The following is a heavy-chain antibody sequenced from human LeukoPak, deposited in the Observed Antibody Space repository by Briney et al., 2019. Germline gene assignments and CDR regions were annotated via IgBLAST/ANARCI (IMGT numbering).Heavy chain of an antibody. V-gene: IGHV3-7*01. D-gene: IGHD2/OR15-2a*01. CDR2: IKQEGTEK. Sequence: PGGSLRLSCAASGFTFSDYWMSWVRQAPGKGLEWVANIKQEGTEKYYVDSVKGRFTISRDNAKNSLDLQMNSLRVEDTAIYYCARDLSGPWGQGTLVTVSS. J-gene: IGHJ5*02. CDR3: ARDLSGP. CDR1: GFTFSDYW.